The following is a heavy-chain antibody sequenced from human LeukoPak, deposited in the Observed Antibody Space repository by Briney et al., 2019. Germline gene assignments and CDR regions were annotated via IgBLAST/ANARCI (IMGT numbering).Heavy chain of an antibody. CDR1: GYTFTSYG. V-gene: IGHV1-18*01. CDR3: AGSSSSLDFDY. Sequence: ASVKVSCKASGYTFTSYGISRVRQAPGQGLEWMGWISAYNGNTNYAQKLQGRVTMTTDTSTSTAYMELRSLRSDDTAVYYCAGSSSSLDFDYWGQGTLVTVSS. D-gene: IGHD6-6*01. J-gene: IGHJ4*02. CDR2: ISAYNGNT.